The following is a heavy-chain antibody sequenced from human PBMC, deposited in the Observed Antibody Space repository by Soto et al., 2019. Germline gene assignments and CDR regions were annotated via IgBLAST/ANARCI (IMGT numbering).Heavy chain of an antibody. Sequence: VSCKASGYTFTSYYMHWVRQAPGQGLEWMGIINPSGGSTSYAQKFQGRVTMTRDTSTSTVYMELSSLRSEDTAVYYCARRGRLNYYDSSGYLPRGMDVWGQGTTVTVSS. D-gene: IGHD3-22*01. V-gene: IGHV1-46*01. CDR3: ARRGRLNYYDSSGYLPRGMDV. CDR2: INPSGGST. CDR1: GYTFTSYY. J-gene: IGHJ6*02.